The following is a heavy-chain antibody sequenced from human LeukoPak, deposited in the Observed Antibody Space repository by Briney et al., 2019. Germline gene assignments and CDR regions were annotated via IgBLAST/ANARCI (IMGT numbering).Heavy chain of an antibody. CDR3: AKDFRLDFWSGYYYH. CDR2: ISDSGGST. D-gene: IGHD3-3*01. CDR1: GFAFSSYA. Sequence: GGSLRLSCAASGFAFSSYAMTWVRQAPGKGLEWVSSISDSGGSTYYADSVKGRFTISRDNSKNTLYLQMNSLRAEDTAVYYCAKDFRLDFWSGYYYHWGQGTLVSVSS. V-gene: IGHV3-23*01. J-gene: IGHJ5*02.